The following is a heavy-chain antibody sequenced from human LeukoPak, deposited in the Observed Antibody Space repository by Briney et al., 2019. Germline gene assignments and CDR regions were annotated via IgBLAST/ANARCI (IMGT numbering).Heavy chain of an antibody. D-gene: IGHD1-1*01. CDR3: ARSPHNWNGEDYYYYMDV. J-gene: IGHJ6*03. CDR2: ISYDGIGK. Sequence: PGRSLRLSCAASGFVFSGYGMHWVRQAPGKGLEWVASISYDGIGKYYAESVKGRFAISRDDSKKTLYLQMNSLRAEDTAVYYCARSPHNWNGEDYYYYMDVWGKGTTVTVSS. V-gene: IGHV3-30*03. CDR1: GFVFSGYG.